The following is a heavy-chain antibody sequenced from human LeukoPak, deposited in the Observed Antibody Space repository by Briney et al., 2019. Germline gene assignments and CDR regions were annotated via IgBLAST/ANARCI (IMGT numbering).Heavy chain of an antibody. D-gene: IGHD2-15*01. J-gene: IGHJ4*02. CDR2: ISSSSSYI. CDR3: AKDQATEPYCSVGSCYRRGIDY. CDR1: GFTFSSYS. Sequence: GGSLRLSCAASGFTFSSYSMNWVRQAPGKGLEWVSSISSSSSYIYYADSVKGRFTISRDNAKNSLYLQMNSLRAEDTAVYYCAKDQATEPYCSVGSCYRRGIDYWGQGTLVTVSS. V-gene: IGHV3-21*01.